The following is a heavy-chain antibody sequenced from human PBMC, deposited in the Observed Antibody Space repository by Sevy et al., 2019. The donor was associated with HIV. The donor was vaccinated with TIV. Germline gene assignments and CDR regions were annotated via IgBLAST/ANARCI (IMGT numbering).Heavy chain of an antibody. D-gene: IGHD2-15*01. CDR3: ARDRGYCSGGSCYIQQ. CDR1: GYTFTSNG. CDR2: INTNNGNA. J-gene: IGHJ1*01. V-gene: IGHV1-18*01. Sequence: ASVKVSCRASGYTFTSNGIAWVRQAPGQGLEWMGWINTNNGNANYAQKYQGRVTMTTVTSTSTGYMELRSLRSDDTAMYYCARDRGYCSGGSCYIQQWGQGTLVTVSS.